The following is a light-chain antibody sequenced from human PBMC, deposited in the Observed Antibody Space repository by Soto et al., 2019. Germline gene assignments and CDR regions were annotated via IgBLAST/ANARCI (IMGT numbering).Light chain of an antibody. CDR3: VLYVGSGIWV. V-gene: IGLV8-61*01. CDR1: SGSVSTSYY. CDR2: STK. J-gene: IGLJ3*02. Sequence: QTVVTQEPSFSVSPGGTVTLTCGLSSGSVSTSYYPSWYQQTPGQAPRTLIYSTKTRSSGVPDRFSGSILGNKAALTITGAQEDDESDYYAVLYVGSGIWVFGGGTKVTSL.